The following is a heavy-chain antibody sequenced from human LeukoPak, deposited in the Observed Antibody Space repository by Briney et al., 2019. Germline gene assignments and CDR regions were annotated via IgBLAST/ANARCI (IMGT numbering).Heavy chain of an antibody. Sequence: SETLSLTCSVSGGSISRYYWSWIRQPPGKGLEWIGYIHYSGSTNYNPSLKSRVTISVDTSKNQFSLKLSSVTAADTAVYYCARGGVGAKFDYWGQGTLVTVSS. V-gene: IGHV4-59*08. CDR3: ARGGVGAKFDY. D-gene: IGHD1-26*01. CDR2: IHYSGST. CDR1: GGSISRYY. J-gene: IGHJ4*02.